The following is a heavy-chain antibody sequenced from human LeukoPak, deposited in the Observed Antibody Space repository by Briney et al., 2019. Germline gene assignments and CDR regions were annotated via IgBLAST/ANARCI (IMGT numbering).Heavy chain of an antibody. Sequence: KPSETLSLTCTVSGYSISSGYYWGWIRQPPGKGLEWIGSIYHSGSTYYNPSLKSRVTISVDTSKNQFSLKLSSVTAADTAVYYCARELPLHPDYYYDSSDYLGDITPKNFDYWGQGTLVTVSS. CDR2: IYHSGST. V-gene: IGHV4-38-2*02. CDR3: ARELPLHPDYYYDSSDYLGDITPKNFDY. J-gene: IGHJ4*02. CDR1: GYSISSGYY. D-gene: IGHD3-22*01.